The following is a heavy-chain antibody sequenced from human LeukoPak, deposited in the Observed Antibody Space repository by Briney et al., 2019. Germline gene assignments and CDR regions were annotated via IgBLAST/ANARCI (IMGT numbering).Heavy chain of an antibody. D-gene: IGHD4-23*01. Sequence: PGGSLRLSCTASGFTFSSYSLNWVRQAPGKGLEWVSAISGSGGSTYYADSVKGRFTISRDNSKNTLYLQMNSLRAEDTAVYYCAKGGNLGYDYWGQGTLVTVSS. CDR1: GFTFSSYS. V-gene: IGHV3-23*01. CDR3: AKGGNLGYDY. CDR2: ISGSGGST. J-gene: IGHJ4*02.